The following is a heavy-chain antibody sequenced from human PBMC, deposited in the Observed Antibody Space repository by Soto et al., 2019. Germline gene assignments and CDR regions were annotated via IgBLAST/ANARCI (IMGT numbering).Heavy chain of an antibody. CDR2: ISGSGGST. V-gene: IGHV3-23*01. J-gene: IGHJ6*03. Sequence: GGSLRLCCAASGSSFSNYAMSRVRQAPGNGLEWVSAISGSGGSTYDADSVKGRFTIARDNSKNTLYLQMNSLRAEDTAVYYSARAHDFWSVYYDHYYYYMDVWGKGTTVTVSS. D-gene: IGHD3-3*01. CDR3: ARAHDFWSVYYDHYYYYMDV. CDR1: GSSFSNYA.